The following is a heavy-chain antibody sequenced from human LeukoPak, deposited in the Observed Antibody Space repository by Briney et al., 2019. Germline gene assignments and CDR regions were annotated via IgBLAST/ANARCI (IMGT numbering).Heavy chain of an antibody. Sequence: GGSLRLSCAASEFTFSNYGMSWVRQAPGKGLEWVSAISGSGDYTYYADSVKGRFTISRDNSKNTLYLQMNSLRAEDTAVYYCAKDRSGSLEHWGQGTLVTVSS. V-gene: IGHV3-23*01. CDR2: ISGSGDYT. D-gene: IGHD1-26*01. J-gene: IGHJ5*02. CDR3: AKDRSGSLEH. CDR1: EFTFSNYG.